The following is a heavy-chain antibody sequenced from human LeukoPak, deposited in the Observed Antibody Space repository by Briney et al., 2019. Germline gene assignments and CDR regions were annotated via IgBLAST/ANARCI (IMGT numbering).Heavy chain of an antibody. J-gene: IGHJ4*02. CDR1: GFTFSDYY. Sequence: PGGSLRLSCAASGFTFSDYYMSWIRQAPGKGLEWVSYISSSGNNIYYADSVKGRFIISRDNAKNSLYLQMNSLRAEDTAVYYCARDWAGGPHDYWGQGTLVTVSS. D-gene: IGHD3-10*01. CDR2: ISSSGNNI. V-gene: IGHV3-11*04. CDR3: ARDWAGGPHDY.